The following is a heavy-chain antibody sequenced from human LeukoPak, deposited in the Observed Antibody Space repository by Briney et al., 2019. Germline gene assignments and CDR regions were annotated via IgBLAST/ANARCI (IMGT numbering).Heavy chain of an antibody. D-gene: IGHD3-10*01. V-gene: IGHV3-48*03. CDR3: ARYMVRGIIISYFDN. Sequence: GGSLRLSCAASGFTLSTYAMSWVRQAPGKGLEWLSYISSGGSSIYYADSVKGRFTISRDNAKNSLYLQMNSLRAEDTAVYYCARYMVRGIIISYFDNWGQGTLVTVSS. CDR1: GFTLSTYA. J-gene: IGHJ4*02. CDR2: ISSGGSSI.